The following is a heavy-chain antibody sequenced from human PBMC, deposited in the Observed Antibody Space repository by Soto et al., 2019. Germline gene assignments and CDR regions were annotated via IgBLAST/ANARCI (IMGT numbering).Heavy chain of an antibody. J-gene: IGHJ1*01. V-gene: IGHV3-33*03. CDR1: GLDFSTFG. Sequence: QVRLVESGGDVVQPGWSLRLSCVVSGLDFSTFGMHWVRQAPGKGLEWVAVIWADGSQTYYVDSVKGRFTVSRDNPKSTLYLQMTSLRVEDTAKYFCVSSHDMPIWGQGTLVTVSS. CDR2: IWADGSQT. CDR3: VSSHDMPI. D-gene: IGHD1-1*01.